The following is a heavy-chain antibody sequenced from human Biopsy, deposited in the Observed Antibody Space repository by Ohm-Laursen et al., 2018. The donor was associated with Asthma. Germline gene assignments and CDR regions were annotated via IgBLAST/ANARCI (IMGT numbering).Heavy chain of an antibody. CDR1: GFTFRSYA. CDR3: ARDVMEWYLPAFDF. V-gene: IGHV3-30-3*01. J-gene: IGHJ4*02. D-gene: IGHD3-3*01. Sequence: SLRLSFAASGFTFRSYAMHWVRQAPGKGLEWVAVGGSYYDGGLKYYADSLNGRFTVSRDDSKNTLYLQMNSLRPDDTAVYYCARDVMEWYLPAFDFWGQGTLVTVSS. CDR2: GGSYYDGGLK.